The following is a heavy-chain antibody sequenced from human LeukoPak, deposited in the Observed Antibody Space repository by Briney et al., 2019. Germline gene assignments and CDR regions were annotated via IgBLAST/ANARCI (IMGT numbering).Heavy chain of an antibody. D-gene: IGHD3-22*01. CDR1: GDSISSYC. Sequence: SETLSLTCTVSGDSISSYCCSWIRQPPGKGLEWIGYIYYSGSTSYNPSLKSRVTISVDTSKNQFSLKLSSVTAADTAVYYCARHGYLSANWGQGTLVTVSS. V-gene: IGHV4-59*08. J-gene: IGHJ4*02. CDR3: ARHGYLSAN. CDR2: IYYSGST.